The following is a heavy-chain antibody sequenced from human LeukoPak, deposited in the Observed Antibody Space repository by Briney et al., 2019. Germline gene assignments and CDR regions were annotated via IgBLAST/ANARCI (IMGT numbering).Heavy chain of an antibody. CDR3: ATTPLRYGSGSSVGVTLDI. J-gene: IGHJ3*02. D-gene: IGHD3-10*01. Sequence: SETLSLTCAVSGGSISSSNWWSWVRQPPGKGLEWIGEIYHSGSTNYNPSLKSRVTISVDKSKNQFSLKPSSVTAADTAVYYCATTPLRYGSGSSVGVTLDIWGQGTMVTVSS. CDR2: IYHSGST. V-gene: IGHV4-4*02. CDR1: GGSISSSNW.